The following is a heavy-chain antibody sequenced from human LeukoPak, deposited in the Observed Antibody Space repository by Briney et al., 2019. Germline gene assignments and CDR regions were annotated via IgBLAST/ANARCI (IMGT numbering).Heavy chain of an antibody. CDR1: GYTFTSYY. CDR2: INPSGGTT. CDR3: ARSLTGYYDSSGF. Sequence: ASVKVSCKASGYTFTSYYMHWVRQAPGQGLEWMGIINPSGGTTSYAQKFQGRVTMTRDTSTSTIYMELSSLRSEDTAAYYCARSLTGYYDSSGFWGQGTLVTVSS. D-gene: IGHD3-22*01. V-gene: IGHV1-46*01. J-gene: IGHJ4*02.